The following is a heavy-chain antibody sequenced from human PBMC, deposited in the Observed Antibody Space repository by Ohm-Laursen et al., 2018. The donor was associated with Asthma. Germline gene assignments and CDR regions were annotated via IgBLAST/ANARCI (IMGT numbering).Heavy chain of an antibody. Sequence: SLRLSCAASGFTVSSNYMSWVRQAPGKGLEWVSVIYSGGSTYYADSVKGRFTISRDNSKNTLYLQMNSLRAEDTAVYYCARVYCGGDCYSGPDAFDIWGQGTMVTVSS. V-gene: IGHV3-53*01. J-gene: IGHJ3*02. D-gene: IGHD2-21*02. CDR3: ARVYCGGDCYSGPDAFDI. CDR2: IYSGGST. CDR1: GFTVSSNY.